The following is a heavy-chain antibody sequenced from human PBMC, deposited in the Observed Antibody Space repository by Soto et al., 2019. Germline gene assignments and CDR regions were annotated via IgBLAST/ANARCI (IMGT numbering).Heavy chain of an antibody. D-gene: IGHD1-7*01. Sequence: GGSLRLSCAASGFTFKTYVMSWVRQAPGKGLEWVSSITGKGDTFYAGSVKGRFTISRDNSKNTMSLQMNSLRADDMAVYYCATNRDGNYAPPYDSWGQGTLVTVSS. J-gene: IGHJ4*02. CDR2: ITGKGDT. V-gene: IGHV3-23*01. CDR1: GFTFKTYV. CDR3: ATNRDGNYAPPYDS.